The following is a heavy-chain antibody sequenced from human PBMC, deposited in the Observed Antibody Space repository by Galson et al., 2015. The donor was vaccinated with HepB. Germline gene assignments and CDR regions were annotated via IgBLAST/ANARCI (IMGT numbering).Heavy chain of an antibody. D-gene: IGHD4-23*01. Sequence: SLRLSCAASGFTFSSYGMHWVRQAPGKGLEWVALIRYDGNNKNYAESVKGRFTISRDNSKNTLYLQMNSLRAEDTAMYYCAKDGDTVVTNFDYWGQGTLVTVSS. V-gene: IGHV3-30*02. CDR3: AKDGDTVVTNFDY. J-gene: IGHJ4*02. CDR1: GFTFSSYG. CDR2: IRYDGNNK.